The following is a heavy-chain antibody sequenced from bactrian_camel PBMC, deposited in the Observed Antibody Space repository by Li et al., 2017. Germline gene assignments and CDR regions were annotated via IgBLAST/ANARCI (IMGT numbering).Heavy chain of an antibody. CDR1: AATGGPFC. J-gene: IGHJ4*01. V-gene: IGHV3S55*01. CDR3: AAGWGHCDLQTDFQH. Sequence: HVQLVESGGGSVQAGESLRLSCTASAATGGPFCMAWFRQAPGKEREAVASIAMDGRSTYADTAKGRFTISKDNAQSTLYLQMRSLKPEDTAMYYCAAGWGHCDLQTDFQHWGRGTQVTVS. D-gene: IGHD3*01. CDR2: IAMDGRS.